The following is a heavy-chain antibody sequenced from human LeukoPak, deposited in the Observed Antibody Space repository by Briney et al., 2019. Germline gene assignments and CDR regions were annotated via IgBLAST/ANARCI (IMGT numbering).Heavy chain of an antibody. Sequence: ASVKVSCKASGDTFSSYAISWVRQAPGQGLEWMGGIIPIFGTANYAQKFQGRVTITTDESTSTAYMELSSLRSEDTAVYYCARALAEGCSSTSCYYYYYYYMDVWGKGTTVTVSS. J-gene: IGHJ6*03. D-gene: IGHD2-2*01. CDR2: IIPIFGTA. CDR1: GDTFSSYA. CDR3: ARALAEGCSSTSCYYYYYYYMDV. V-gene: IGHV1-69*05.